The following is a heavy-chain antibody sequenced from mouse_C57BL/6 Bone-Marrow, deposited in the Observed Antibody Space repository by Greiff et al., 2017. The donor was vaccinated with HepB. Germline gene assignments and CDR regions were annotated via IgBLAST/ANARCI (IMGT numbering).Heavy chain of an antibody. D-gene: IGHD1-1*02. CDR3: ARWVGCREGYFDV. CDR2: IDPSDSYT. CDR1: GYTFTSYW. J-gene: IGHJ1*03. V-gene: IGHV1-59*01. Sequence: VQLQQPGAELVRPGTSVKLSCKASGYTFTSYWMHWVKQRPGQGLEWIGVIDPSDSYTNYNQKYKGKATLTVDTSSSTAYMQLSSLASEDSAVYYGARWVGCREGYFDVWGTGTTVTVSS.